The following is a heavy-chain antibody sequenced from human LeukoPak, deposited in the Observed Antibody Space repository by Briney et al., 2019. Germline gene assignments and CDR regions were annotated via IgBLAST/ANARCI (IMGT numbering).Heavy chain of an antibody. V-gene: IGHV3-21*01. J-gene: IGHJ4*02. CDR3: ARAGIYSYGRYGY. D-gene: IGHD5-18*01. CDR1: GFTFSSYS. CDR2: ISSSSSYI. Sequence: PGGSLRLSCAASGFTFSSYSMNWVRQAPGKGLEWVSSISSSSSYIYYADSVKGRFTISRDNAKNSLYLQMNSLRAEDTAVYYCARAGIYSYGRYGYWGQGTLVTVSS.